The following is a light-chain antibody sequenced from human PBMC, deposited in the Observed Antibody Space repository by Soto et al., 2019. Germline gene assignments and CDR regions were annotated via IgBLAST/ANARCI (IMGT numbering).Light chain of an antibody. CDR1: SSDVGSYID. CDR3: SSYTSSSPVV. J-gene: IGLJ2*01. CDR2: DVS. V-gene: IGLV2-14*01. Sequence: QSALTQPASVSGSPGQSITISCTGTSSDVGSYIDVSWFQQHPGKAPKLLIYDVSNRPSGVSNRFSGSRSGNTASLSISGLQAEDEADYYCSSYTSSSPVVFGGGTKLTVL.